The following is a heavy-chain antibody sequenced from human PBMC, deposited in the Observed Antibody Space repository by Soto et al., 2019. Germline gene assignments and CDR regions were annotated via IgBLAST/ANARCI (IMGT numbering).Heavy chain of an antibody. CDR3: ARLYYYDSSGYYP. CDR1: GGSISSGGYY. CDR2: IYYSGST. J-gene: IGHJ5*02. D-gene: IGHD3-22*01. Sequence: SETLSLTCTVSGGSISSGGYYWSWIRQHPGKGLEWIGYIYYSGSTYYNPSLKSRVTISVDTSKNQFSLKLSSVTAADTAVYYCARLYYYDSSGYYPWGQGTLVTVSS. V-gene: IGHV4-31*03.